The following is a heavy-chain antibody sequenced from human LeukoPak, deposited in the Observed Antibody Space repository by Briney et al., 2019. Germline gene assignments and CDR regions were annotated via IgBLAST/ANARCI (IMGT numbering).Heavy chain of an antibody. CDR3: ARENPMGFFDY. V-gene: IGHV3-48*03. CDR2: ISSGGSII. CDR1: GFTFSSYE. J-gene: IGHJ4*02. Sequence: QSGGSLRLSCAASGFTFSSYEMNWVRQAPGKGLEWVSYISSGGSIIYSADSVKGRFTISRDNAKNSVYLQMNNLRAEDTAVYYCARENPMGFFDYWGQGTLVTVSS. D-gene: IGHD3-10*01.